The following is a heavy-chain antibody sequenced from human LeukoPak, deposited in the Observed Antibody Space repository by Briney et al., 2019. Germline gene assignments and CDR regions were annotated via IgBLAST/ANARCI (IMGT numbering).Heavy chain of an antibody. Sequence: PSETLPLTCTVSGGSISSYYWSWIRQPAGKGLEWIGRIYTSGGTNYNPSLKSRVTMSVDTSKNQFSLKLSSVTAADTAVYYCARDPGDVEVPAWPSGWFDPWGQGTLVTVSS. CDR1: GGSISSYY. CDR3: ARDPGDVEVPAWPSGWFDP. J-gene: IGHJ5*02. D-gene: IGHD2-2*01. CDR2: IYTSGGT. V-gene: IGHV4-4*07.